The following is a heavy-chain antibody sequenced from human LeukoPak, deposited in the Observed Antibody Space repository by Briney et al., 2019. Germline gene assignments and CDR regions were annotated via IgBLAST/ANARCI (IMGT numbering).Heavy chain of an antibody. CDR1: GYTFSSYA. CDR2: ISVYSGNT. Sequence: ASVKVSCKASGYTFSSYAMTWVRQAPGQGLEWMGWISVYSGNTNYAQKVQGRVTMTTDTSTSTAYMELRSLRSNDTAVYYCARFRAGVGEPYGDYWGQGTLVTVSS. CDR3: ARFRAGVGEPYGDY. D-gene: IGHD3-10*01. J-gene: IGHJ4*02. V-gene: IGHV1-18*01.